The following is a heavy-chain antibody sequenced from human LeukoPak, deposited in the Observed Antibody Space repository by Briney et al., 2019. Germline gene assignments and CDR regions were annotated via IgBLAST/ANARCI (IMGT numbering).Heavy chain of an antibody. D-gene: IGHD3-10*02. Sequence: GGSLRLSCAASGFTFSSYGMHWVRQAPGKGLEWVAFIRYDGSNKYYADSVKGRFTISRDNSKNTLYLQMNSLRAEDTAVYYCAKDVRKTRVSGFDYWGQGTLVTVSS. CDR2: IRYDGSNK. V-gene: IGHV3-30*02. CDR1: GFTFSSYG. J-gene: IGHJ4*02. CDR3: AKDVRKTRVSGFDY.